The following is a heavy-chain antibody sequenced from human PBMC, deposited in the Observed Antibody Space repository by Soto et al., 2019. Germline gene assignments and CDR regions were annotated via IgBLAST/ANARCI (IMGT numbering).Heavy chain of an antibody. J-gene: IGHJ4*02. Sequence: GGSLRLSCAASGFTFSSYGISWIRLSPGKGLEWVSVISGGGDTTYYTPSVKGRFTISRDDFRNTLYLQMNSLRTEDTAIYYCAILWDVVVLPVSILHSWGPAALVSV. V-gene: IGHV3-23*01. D-gene: IGHD2-21*01. CDR3: AILWDVVVLPVSILHS. CDR1: GFTFSSYG. CDR2: ISGGGDTT.